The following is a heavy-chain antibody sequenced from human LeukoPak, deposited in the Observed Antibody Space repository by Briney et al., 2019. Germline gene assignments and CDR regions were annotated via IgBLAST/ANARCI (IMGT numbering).Heavy chain of an antibody. CDR3: ARGYRGATVVTRDYYYYYMDV. CDR2: ISSSGNNT. CDR1: GFTFNSYA. Sequence: GGSLRLSCAASGFTFNSYAMNWVRQAPGKGLEWVSTISSSGNNTYYTDSVKGRFTISSDNSKNPLYLQMNSLRAEDTAVYYCARGYRGATVVTRDYYYYYMDVWGKGTTVTISS. D-gene: IGHD4-23*01. J-gene: IGHJ6*03. V-gene: IGHV3-23*01.